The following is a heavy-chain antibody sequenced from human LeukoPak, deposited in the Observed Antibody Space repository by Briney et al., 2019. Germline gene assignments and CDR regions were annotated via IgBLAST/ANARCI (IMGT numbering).Heavy chain of an antibody. CDR2: IQHDGSNK. Sequence: GGSLRLSCAASGSTFNTYGMHWVRQAPGKGLEWVAFIQHDGSNKFYANSVKGRFTISRDNSKNTLYMQMNSLRAEDTAMYYCANSWDVWFWGQGTLVTVSS. CDR1: GSTFNTYG. J-gene: IGHJ4*02. V-gene: IGHV3-30*02. D-gene: IGHD3-16*01. CDR3: ANSWDVWF.